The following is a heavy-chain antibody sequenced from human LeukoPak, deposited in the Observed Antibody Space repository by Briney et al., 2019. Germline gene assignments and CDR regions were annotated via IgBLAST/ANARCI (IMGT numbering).Heavy chain of an antibody. CDR2: VYYTGSD. J-gene: IGHJ4*02. D-gene: IGHD4-17*01. Sequence: KASETLSLICTVSGGSMTNYYSTWARQYPGKGLEWFGYVYYTGSDNYNPSLKSRVTILENSSKNHFSLNLSSVTAADTAVYYCARLAPVAHCGDYLGYFDYWGQGVLVTVSS. CDR3: ARLAPVAHCGDYLGYFDY. V-gene: IGHV4-59*08. CDR1: GGSMTNYY.